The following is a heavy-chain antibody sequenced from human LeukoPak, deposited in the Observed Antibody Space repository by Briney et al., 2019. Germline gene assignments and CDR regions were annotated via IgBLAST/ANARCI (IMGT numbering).Heavy chain of an antibody. Sequence: SETLSLTCAVSGGSISSGGYSWSWIRQPPGKGLEWIGYIYHSGSTYYNPSLKSRVTISVDRSKNQFSLKLSSVTAADTAVYYCARASYGSGIGYWGQGTLVTVSS. V-gene: IGHV4-30-2*01. CDR1: GGSISSGGYS. CDR3: ARASYGSGIGY. J-gene: IGHJ4*02. CDR2: IYHSGST. D-gene: IGHD3-10*01.